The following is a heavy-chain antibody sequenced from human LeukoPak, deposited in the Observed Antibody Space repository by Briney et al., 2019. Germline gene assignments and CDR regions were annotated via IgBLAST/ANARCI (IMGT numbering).Heavy chain of an antibody. CDR2: IIPISGTT. V-gene: IGHV1-69*15. CDR3: ARKLRLGGNWFDP. CDR1: GGTFTSYA. Sequence: SVEVSCKTSGGTFTSYAITWVRQAPGQGLEGVGKIIPISGTTNYAQKFQGRVTFTADESTSTAYMELSSLRSEDTALYYCARKLRLGGNWFDPWGQGTLVTVSS. J-gene: IGHJ5*02. D-gene: IGHD1-26*01.